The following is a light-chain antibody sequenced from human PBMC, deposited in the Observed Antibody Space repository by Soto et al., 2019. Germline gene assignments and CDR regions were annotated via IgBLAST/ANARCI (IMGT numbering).Light chain of an antibody. CDR3: QQYNSLSSVS. V-gene: IGKV1-5*03. CDR2: MAS. J-gene: IGKJ4*01. CDR1: QSITNW. Sequence: DIPLTQSPSTLSASVGDRVTITCRASQSITNWLAWYQQKPGKAPKVLIHMASSLKSGVPSRFSGSGSGTEFTLTITSLQPDDSATYYCQQYNSLSSVSFGAGTKVEI.